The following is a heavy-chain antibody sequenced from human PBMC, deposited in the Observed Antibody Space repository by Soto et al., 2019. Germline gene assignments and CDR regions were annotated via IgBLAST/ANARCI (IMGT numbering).Heavy chain of an antibody. CDR2: VSASGLNT. D-gene: IGHD4-17*01. Sequence: GGSLRLSCAASGFTFSTYAMAWVRQAPGKGLEWVSGVSASGLNTDYADPVKGRFYISRDNSKNTVSLHMNSLRAEDTAFYYYARDWATTVVTSPYYWGQGTLVTVSS. J-gene: IGHJ4*02. CDR3: ARDWATTVVTSPYY. CDR1: GFTFSTYA. V-gene: IGHV3-23*01.